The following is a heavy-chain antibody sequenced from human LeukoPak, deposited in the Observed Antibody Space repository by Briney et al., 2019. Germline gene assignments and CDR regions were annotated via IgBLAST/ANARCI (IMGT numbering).Heavy chain of an antibody. Sequence: GRSLRLSCAASGFTFSSYGMHWVRQAPGKGLEGVAVISYDGSNKYYADSVKGRFTISRDNSKNTLYLQMNSLRAEDTAVYYCAKDILPRYSSGWTSGFDYWGQGTLVTVSS. J-gene: IGHJ4*02. V-gene: IGHV3-30*18. CDR2: ISYDGSNK. CDR3: AKDILPRYSSGWTSGFDY. CDR1: GFTFSSYG. D-gene: IGHD6-19*01.